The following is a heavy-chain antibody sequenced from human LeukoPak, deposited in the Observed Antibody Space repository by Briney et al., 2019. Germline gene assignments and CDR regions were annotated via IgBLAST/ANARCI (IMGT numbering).Heavy chain of an antibody. V-gene: IGHV3-23*01. CDR3: TKAPAGPEYSDNWRFGYNWFDP. CDR2: IGTSGSSR. CDR1: GFTFSSYA. J-gene: IGHJ5*02. D-gene: IGHD1-1*01. Sequence: PGGSLRLSCAASGFTFSSYAMSWVRQAPGKGLEWVSAIGTSGSSRYYADSVKGRFTISRDNSRNTLYLQMNSLRAEDTAIYYCTKAPAGPEYSDNWRFGYNWFDPWGQGTLVTVSS.